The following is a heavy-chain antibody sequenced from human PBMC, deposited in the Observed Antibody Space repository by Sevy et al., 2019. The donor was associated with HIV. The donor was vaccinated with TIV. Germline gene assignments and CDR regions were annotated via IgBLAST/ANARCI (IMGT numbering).Heavy chain of an antibody. Sequence: ASVKVSCKASGDTFTNNYIHWVRQAPGQGLEWMGMVDPSAGNTTYAQKFQGRVTMTRDTSTSILYMDLSSLRSDDTAVYFCARDEQRPYYYGSGNMGYWGQGTLVTVSS. V-gene: IGHV1-46*01. CDR3: ARDEQRPYYYGSGNMGY. D-gene: IGHD3-10*01. J-gene: IGHJ4*02. CDR1: GDTFTNNY. CDR2: VDPSAGNT.